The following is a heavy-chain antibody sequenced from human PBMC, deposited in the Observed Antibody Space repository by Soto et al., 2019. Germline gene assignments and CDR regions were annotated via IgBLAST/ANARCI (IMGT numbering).Heavy chain of an antibody. CDR2: ISGSGGST. CDR3: ANLGGTYYYDSSGYP. Sequence: TVGSLRLSCAASGFTFSSYAMSWVRQAPGKGLEWVSAISGSGGSTYYADSVKGRFTISRDNSKNTLYLQMNSLRAEDTAVYYCANLGGTYYYDSSGYPWGQGTRVTVSS. V-gene: IGHV3-23*01. J-gene: IGHJ5*02. CDR1: GFTFSSYA. D-gene: IGHD3-22*01.